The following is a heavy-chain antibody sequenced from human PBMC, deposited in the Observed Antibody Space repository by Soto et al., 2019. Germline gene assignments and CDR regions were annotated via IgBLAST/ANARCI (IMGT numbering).Heavy chain of an antibody. CDR2: INPSGGST. D-gene: IGHD1-7*01. V-gene: IGHV1-46*01. J-gene: IGHJ6*02. Sequence: ASVKVSCKASGYTVTSYYMHWVRQAPGQGLEWMGIINPSGGSTSYAQKFQGRVTMTRDTSTSTVYMELSSLRSEDTAVYYCARDGRGTGTTFYGMDVWGQGTTVTVSS. CDR1: GYTVTSYY. CDR3: ARDGRGTGTTFYGMDV.